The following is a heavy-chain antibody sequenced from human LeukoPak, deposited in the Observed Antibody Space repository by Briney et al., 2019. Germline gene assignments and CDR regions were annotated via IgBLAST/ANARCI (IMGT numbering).Heavy chain of an antibody. Sequence: ASVKVSCKASGYTFTSHYLQWVRQAPGQGLEWMGIINPSVGGTSYEQKFQDRVTMTRDMSTNTVYMELSSLRSEDTAVYYCARSFGSETYYGVFRDSHAFDIWGQGTMVIVSS. J-gene: IGHJ3*02. D-gene: IGHD3-10*01. CDR2: INPSVGGT. CDR3: ARSFGSETYYGVFRDSHAFDI. CDR1: GYTFTSHY. V-gene: IGHV1-46*01.